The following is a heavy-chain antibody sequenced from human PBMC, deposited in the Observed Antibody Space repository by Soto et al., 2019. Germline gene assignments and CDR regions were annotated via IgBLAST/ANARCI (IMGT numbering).Heavy chain of an antibody. CDR2: ISAYNGNT. J-gene: IGHJ6*03. D-gene: IGHD3-10*01. V-gene: IGHV1-18*01. CDR1: GYTFTSYG. Sequence: VASVKVSCKASGYTFTSYGISWVRQAPGQGLEWMGWISAYNGNTNYAQKLQGRVTMTTDTSTSTAYMELRSLRSDDTAVYYCARVDYYGSGSYYILPYYYYYYMDVWGKGTTVTVSS. CDR3: ARVDYYGSGSYYILPYYYYYYMDV.